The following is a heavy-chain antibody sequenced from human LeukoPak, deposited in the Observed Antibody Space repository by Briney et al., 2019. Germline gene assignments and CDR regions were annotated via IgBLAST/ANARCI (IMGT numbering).Heavy chain of an antibody. CDR2: IYHSGST. D-gene: IGHD5-12*01. J-gene: IGHJ5*02. V-gene: IGHV4-4*02. CDR1: GGFISSSNW. Sequence: SGALSLTRAGSGGFISSSNWWSRVRQPPGKGLEWIGEIYHSGSTNYNPSLKSRVTISVDKSKNQFSLKLSSVTAADTAVYYCARSGSGYTGYVRWFDPWGQGTLVTVSS. CDR3: ARSGSGYTGYVRWFDP.